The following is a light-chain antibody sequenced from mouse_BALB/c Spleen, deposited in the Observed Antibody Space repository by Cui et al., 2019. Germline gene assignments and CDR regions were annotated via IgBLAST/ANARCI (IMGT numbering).Light chain of an antibody. CDR1: TSLLYKDGKTY. CDR3: QQLVEYPFT. J-gene: IGKJ4*01. Sequence: DIVITQDEFSNPVTSGEPVSICCRSSTSLLYKDGKTYLQWVLQRPGQSPQLLIYLVATRASGVSDRFSGSGSGTDFTLEISRVKAEDVGVYYCQQLVEYPFTFGSGTKLEIE. V-gene: IGKV2-112*01. CDR2: LVA.